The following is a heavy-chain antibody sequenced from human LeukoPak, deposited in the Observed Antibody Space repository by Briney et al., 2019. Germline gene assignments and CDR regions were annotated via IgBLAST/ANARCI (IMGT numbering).Heavy chain of an antibody. V-gene: IGHV5-51*01. CDR2: IYPGDSDT. CDR1: GYSFTSYW. D-gene: IGHD2-15*01. CDR3: ARHGGGYCSGGSCEGGFDY. Sequence: GESLKISFKGSGYSFTSYWIGWVRQMPGKGLEWMGIIYPGDSDTRYSPSFQGLVTISADKSISTAYLQWSSLKASDTAMYYCARHGGGYCSGGSCEGGFDYWGQGTLVTVSS. J-gene: IGHJ4*02.